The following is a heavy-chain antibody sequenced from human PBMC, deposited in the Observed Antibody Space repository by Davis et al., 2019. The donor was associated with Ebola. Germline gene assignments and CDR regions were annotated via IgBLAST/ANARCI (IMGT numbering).Heavy chain of an antibody. V-gene: IGHV1-2*04. CDR1: GYTFTSYD. D-gene: IGHD1-26*01. Sequence: ASVKVSCKASGYTFTSYDINWVRQATGQGLEWMGWMNPNSGGTNYAQKFQGWVTMTRDTSISTAYMELSRLRSYDTAVYYCARGGGSSKRTMGYWGQGTLVTVSS. CDR3: ARGGGSSKRTMGY. J-gene: IGHJ4*02. CDR2: MNPNSGGT.